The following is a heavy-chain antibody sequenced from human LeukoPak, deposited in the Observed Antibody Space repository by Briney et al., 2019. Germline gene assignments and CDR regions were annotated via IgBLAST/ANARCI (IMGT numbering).Heavy chain of an antibody. CDR1: GYTCTSYG. CDR2: ISAYNGNT. Sequence: ASVKVSCKAFGYTCTSYGISWVRQAPGQGLEWMGWISAYNGNTNYAQKLQGRVTMTTHTSPSTDYMELISLRSDYTAVHHCARVLYSSSSIYYYSHGMDGWGQGTTVTVSS. CDR3: ARVLYSSSSIYYYSHGMDG. J-gene: IGHJ6*02. V-gene: IGHV1-18*01. D-gene: IGHD6-13*01.